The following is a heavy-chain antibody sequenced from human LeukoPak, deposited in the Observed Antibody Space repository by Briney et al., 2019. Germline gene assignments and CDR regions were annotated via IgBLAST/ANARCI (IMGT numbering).Heavy chain of an antibody. J-gene: IGHJ4*02. V-gene: IGHV3-23*01. CDR3: AKRRRTGDYSFDY. CDR2: ISGSGGST. CDR1: GFTFSSYG. Sequence: GGSLRLSCAASGFTFSSYGMSWVRQAPGKGLEWVSAISGSGGSTYYADSVKGRFTISRDNSKNTLYLQMNSLRPEDTAVYYCAKRRRTGDYSFDYWGQGTLVTVSS. D-gene: IGHD4-11*01.